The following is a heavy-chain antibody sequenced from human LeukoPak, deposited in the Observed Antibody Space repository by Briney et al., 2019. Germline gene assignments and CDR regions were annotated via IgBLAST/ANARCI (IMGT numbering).Heavy chain of an antibody. CDR1: GFTFSSFG. CDR2: IWYDASNK. J-gene: IGHJ3*02. D-gene: IGHD3-16*01. CDR3: ARDWGVGGAFDI. Sequence: GGSLTLSCAASGFTFSSFGMHWVRQAPGKGLEWVAVIWYDASNKYYADSVKGRFTISRDNSKNTLYLQMNSLRAEDTAVYYCARDWGVGGAFDIWGQGTMVTVSS. V-gene: IGHV3-33*01.